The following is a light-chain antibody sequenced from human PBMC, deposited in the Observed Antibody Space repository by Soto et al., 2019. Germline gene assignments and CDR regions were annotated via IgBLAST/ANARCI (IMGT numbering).Light chain of an antibody. V-gene: IGLV2-8*01. CDR2: EIS. Sequence: QSALTQPPSASGSPGQSVTISCTGTNSDVGGYNYVSWYQQHPGKAPKLMISEISKRPSGVPDRFSGSRSGSTASLTVSGLQADDEADYYCRSYAGTNNDVVFGGGTKLTVL. J-gene: IGLJ2*01. CDR1: NSDVGGYNY. CDR3: RSYAGTNNDVV.